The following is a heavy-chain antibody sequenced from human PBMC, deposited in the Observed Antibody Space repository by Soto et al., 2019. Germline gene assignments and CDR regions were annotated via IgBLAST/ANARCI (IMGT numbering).Heavy chain of an antibody. Sequence: QVQLQESGPGLVKPSETLSLTCTVSGASVNNRNYHWSWIRQPPGRGLEWIGHVQNGGTTEFDSPSLKSRLTFSIDAAKNQFSLKLNSVTAADTAIYYCAVLLVGGGGDGSWGQGTLGTVSS. CDR1: GASVNNRNYH. D-gene: IGHD2-15*01. J-gene: IGHJ4*02. CDR3: AVLLVGGGGDGS. CDR2: VQNGGTT. V-gene: IGHV4-61*01.